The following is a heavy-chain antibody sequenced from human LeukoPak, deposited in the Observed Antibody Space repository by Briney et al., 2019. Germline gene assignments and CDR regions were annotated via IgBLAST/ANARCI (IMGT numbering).Heavy chain of an antibody. J-gene: IGHJ4*02. Sequence: GGSLRLSCAASGFTFSSYAMSWVRQAPGKGLEWVSAISGSGGSTYYADSVKGRFTISRDNSKNTLYLQMNSLRAEDTAVYYCARGDTKFCNSASCHNPLDQWGQGTLVTVTS. CDR3: ARGDTKFCNSASCHNPLDQ. CDR2: ISGSGGST. CDR1: GFTFSSYA. V-gene: IGHV3-23*01. D-gene: IGHD2-2*02.